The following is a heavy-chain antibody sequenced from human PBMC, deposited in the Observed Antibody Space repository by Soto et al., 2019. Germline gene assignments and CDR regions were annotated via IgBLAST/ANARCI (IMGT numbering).Heavy chain of an antibody. V-gene: IGHV4-39*01. J-gene: IGHJ4*02. CDR3: ATIPATTILTDY. CDR2: IYYSGST. CDR1: GGSITSSYY. D-gene: IGHD2-2*02. Sequence: QLQLQESGPGLVKPSETLSLTCTVSGGSITSSYYWGWIRQPPGKGLEWIGSIYYSGSTYYNPSLKRRVTISVDTSKTQFSRKLSSVTAADTAVYYCATIPATTILTDYWGQGTLVTVSS.